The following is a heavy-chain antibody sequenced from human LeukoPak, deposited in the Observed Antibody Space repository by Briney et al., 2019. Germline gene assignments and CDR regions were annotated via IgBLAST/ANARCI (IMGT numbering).Heavy chain of an antibody. D-gene: IGHD3-16*02. V-gene: IGHV1-18*01. CDR1: GGTFSSYA. CDR3: ARVGDYDYVWGSYRFIDY. J-gene: IGHJ4*02. CDR2: ISAYNGNT. Sequence: ASVKVSCKASGGTFSSYAISWVRQAPGQGLEWMGRISAYNGNTNYAQKLQGRVTMTTDTSTSTAYMELRSLRSDDTAVYYCARVGDYDYVWGSYRFIDYWGQGTLVTVSS.